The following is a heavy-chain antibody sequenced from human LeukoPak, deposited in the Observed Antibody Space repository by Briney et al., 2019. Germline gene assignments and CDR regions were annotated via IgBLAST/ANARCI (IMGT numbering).Heavy chain of an antibody. J-gene: IGHJ4*02. V-gene: IGHV1-2*02. CDR1: GYTFTGYY. Sequence: ASVKVSCEASGYTFTGYYMYWVRQAPGQGLEWMGWINPNSGGTNYAQKFQGRVTMTRDTSISTAYMELSRLRSDDTAVYYCARAQFYSNYLSCDYWGQGTLVTVSS. D-gene: IGHD4-11*01. CDR3: ARAQFYSNYLSCDY. CDR2: INPNSGGT.